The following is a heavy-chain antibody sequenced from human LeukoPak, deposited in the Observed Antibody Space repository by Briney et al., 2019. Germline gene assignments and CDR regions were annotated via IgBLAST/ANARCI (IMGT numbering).Heavy chain of an antibody. Sequence: GGSLRLSCAASGFSFSSCAMNWVRQAPGKGLEWVSAISGSGGSTYSSDSVKGRFTLSRDKSKNTLYLQMNSLRAEDTAVYYCAKDLQGYTAMFTWGQGTLVTVSS. D-gene: IGHD5-18*01. V-gene: IGHV3-23*01. CDR3: AKDLQGYTAMFT. CDR1: GFSFSSCA. CDR2: ISGSGGST. J-gene: IGHJ5*02.